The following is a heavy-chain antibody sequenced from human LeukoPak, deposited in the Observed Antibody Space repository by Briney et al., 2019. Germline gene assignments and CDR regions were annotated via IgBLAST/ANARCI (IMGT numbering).Heavy chain of an antibody. D-gene: IGHD6-19*01. J-gene: IGHJ3*02. Sequence: GGSLRLSCTASGFTVSSNYMNWLRQAPGKGLEWVSVIYSGGATYYADSVKGRFTISRDNSKNTVSLQMNSLRVEDTAVYYCARDFFGWGYDVSDIWGQGTMVTVSS. V-gene: IGHV3-53*01. CDR2: IYSGGAT. CDR1: GFTVSSNY. CDR3: ARDFFGWGYDVSDI.